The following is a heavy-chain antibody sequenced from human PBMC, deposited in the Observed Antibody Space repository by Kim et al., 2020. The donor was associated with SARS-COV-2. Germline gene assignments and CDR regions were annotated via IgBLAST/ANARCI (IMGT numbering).Heavy chain of an antibody. CDR1: GYSFTSYW. D-gene: IGHD1-1*01. CDR3: ARQVAQNWNPLVG. J-gene: IGHJ4*02. CDR2: IYPGDSDT. Sequence: GESLKIYCKGSGYSFTSYWIGWVRQMPGKGLEWMGIIYPGDSDTRYSPSFQGQVTISADKSISTAYLQWSSLKASDTAMYYCARQVAQNWNPLVGWGQGTLVTVSS. V-gene: IGHV5-51*01.